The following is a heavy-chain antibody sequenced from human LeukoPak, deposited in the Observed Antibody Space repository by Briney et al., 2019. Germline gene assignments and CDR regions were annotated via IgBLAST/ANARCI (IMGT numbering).Heavy chain of an antibody. CDR1: GYTFTGYY. V-gene: IGHV1-2*02. CDR2: INPNSGGT. J-gene: IGHJ1*01. Sequence: ASVKVSCKASGYTFTGYYMHWVRQAPGQGLEWMGWINPNSGGTNYAQKFQGRVTMTRDTSISTAYMELSRLRSDDTAVYYCATQIYYYDFWSGYENFQHWGQGTLVTVSS. CDR3: ATQIYYYDFWSGYENFQH. D-gene: IGHD3-3*01.